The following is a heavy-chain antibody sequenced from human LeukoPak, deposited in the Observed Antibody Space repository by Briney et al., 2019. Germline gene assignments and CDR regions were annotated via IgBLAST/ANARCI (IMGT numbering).Heavy chain of an antibody. Sequence: SETLSLTCAVYGGSFSGYYWSWIRQPPGKGLEWIGEINHSGSTNYNPSLKSRVTISVDTSKNQFSLKLSSVTAADTAVYYCARALTTVTTSTNFDYWGQGTLVTVSS. CDR2: INHSGST. J-gene: IGHJ4*02. D-gene: IGHD4-17*01. CDR3: ARALTTVTTSTNFDY. CDR1: GGSFSGYY. V-gene: IGHV4-34*01.